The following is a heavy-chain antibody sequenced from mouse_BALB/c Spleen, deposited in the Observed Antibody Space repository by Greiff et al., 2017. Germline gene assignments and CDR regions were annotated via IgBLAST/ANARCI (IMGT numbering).Heavy chain of an antibody. V-gene: IGHV5-4*02. Sequence: EVKVVESGGGLVKPGGSLKLSCAASGFTFSDYYMYWVRQTPEKRLEWVATISDGGSYTYYPDSVKGRFTISRDNAKNNLYLQMSSLKSEDTAMYYCARVPYYSAMDYWGQGTSVTVSS. CDR3: ARVPYYSAMDY. CDR2: ISDGGSYT. CDR1: GFTFSDYY. D-gene: IGHD2-10*01. J-gene: IGHJ4*01.